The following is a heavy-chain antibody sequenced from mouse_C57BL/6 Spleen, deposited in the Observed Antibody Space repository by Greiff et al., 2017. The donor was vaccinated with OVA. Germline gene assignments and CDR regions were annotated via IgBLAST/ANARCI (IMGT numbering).Heavy chain of an antibody. D-gene: IGHD2-4*01. Sequence: VKVVESGAELAKPGASVTLSCKASGYTFTSYWMHWVKQRPGQGLEWIGYINPSGGYTKYNQKLKDKATLTADKSSRTAYMQLSSLTYEDFAVYYCAKYYDYDGGWCAYWGQGTLVTVSA. CDR3: AKYYDYDGGWCAY. J-gene: IGHJ3*01. CDR2: INPSGGYT. CDR1: GYTFTSYW. V-gene: IGHV1-7*01.